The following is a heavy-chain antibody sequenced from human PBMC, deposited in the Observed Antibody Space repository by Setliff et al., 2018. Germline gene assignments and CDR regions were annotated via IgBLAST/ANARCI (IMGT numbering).Heavy chain of an antibody. D-gene: IGHD3-22*01. CDR2: ISGSGGST. J-gene: IGHJ4*02. V-gene: IGHV3-23*01. CDR1: EFTFSSYA. Sequence: GASVKVSCTASEFTFSSYAMSWVRQAPGKGLEWVSSISGSGGSTYYADSVKGRFTISRDNSKNTLYLQMNSLRADDTAIYYCVKDGDYYPDSGDYYHEFDYWGQGTLVTVSS. CDR3: VKDGDYYPDSGDYYHEFDY.